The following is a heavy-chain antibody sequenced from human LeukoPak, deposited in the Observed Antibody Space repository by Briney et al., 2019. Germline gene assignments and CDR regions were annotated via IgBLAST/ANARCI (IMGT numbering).Heavy chain of an antibody. CDR1: GGSFSGYY. CDR2: INHSGST. J-gene: IGHJ4*02. V-gene: IGHV4-34*01. Sequence: PSETLSLTCAVYGGSFSGYYWSWVRQPPGKGLEGIGEINHSGSTNYNPSLTSRVTISVDTSKNQFSLKLSSVTAADTAVYYCARGRPYFDYWGQGTLVTVSS. CDR3: ARGRPYFDY.